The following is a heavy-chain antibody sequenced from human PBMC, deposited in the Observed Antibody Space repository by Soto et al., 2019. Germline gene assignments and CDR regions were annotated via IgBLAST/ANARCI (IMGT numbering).Heavy chain of an antibody. CDR1: GGTFSSYA. V-gene: IGHV1-69*01. CDR3: AAKDIVVVPAARNYYYYYGMDV. Sequence: QVQLVQSGAEVKKPGSLVKVSCKASGGTFSSYAISWVRQAPGQGLEWMGGIIPIFGTANYAQKFQGRVTLTADDSTSTAHMELRSLRSEDTAVYYCAAKDIVVVPAARNYYYYYGMDVWGQGTTVTVSS. J-gene: IGHJ6*02. D-gene: IGHD2-2*01. CDR2: IIPIFGTA.